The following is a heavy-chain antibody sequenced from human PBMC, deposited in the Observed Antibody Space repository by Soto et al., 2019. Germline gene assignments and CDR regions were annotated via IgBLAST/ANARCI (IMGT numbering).Heavy chain of an antibody. Sequence: SAKLPLTCTVSGGTISSYYWSWIRQPPGKGLEWIGYIYYSGSTNYNPSLKSRVTISVDTSENQFSLKLSSVTAADTAVYYCARDGLGYGYNAYYYYVLDVCGQGT. J-gene: IGHJ6*02. CDR1: GGTISSYY. CDR3: ARDGLGYGYNAYYYYVLDV. V-gene: IGHV4-59*01. D-gene: IGHD5-12*01. CDR2: IYYSGST.